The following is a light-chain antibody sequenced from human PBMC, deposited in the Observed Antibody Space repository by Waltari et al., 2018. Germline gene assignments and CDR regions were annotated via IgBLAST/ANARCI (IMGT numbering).Light chain of an antibody. V-gene: IGLV1-40*01. CDR3: QSYDSSLSVV. CDR2: VNS. CDR1: SSNIGAGYD. J-gene: IGLJ2*01. Sequence: QSVLTQPPSVSGAPGQRVTISCTGSSSNIGAGYDVHWYQQLPGTAPKPHFYVNSNRPSGVPDRFSGSKSGTSASLAITGLQAEDEADYYCQSYDSSLSVVFGGGTKLTVL.